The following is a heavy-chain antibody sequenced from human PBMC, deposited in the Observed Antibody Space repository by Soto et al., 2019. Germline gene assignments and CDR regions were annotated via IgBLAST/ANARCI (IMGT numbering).Heavy chain of an antibody. CDR1: GETISSSSYY. CDR2: IYYSGST. CDR3: SRPRWVGSYYKSFGY. Sequence: SEILSLTCTVSGETISSSSYYWGWIRQPPGKGLEWIGSIYYSGSTYYNPSLKSRVTISVDTSKNQFSLKLSSVTAADTAVYYCSRPRWVGSYYKSFGYWGQGTLGTGSS. J-gene: IGHJ4*02. D-gene: IGHD3-10*01. V-gene: IGHV4-39*01.